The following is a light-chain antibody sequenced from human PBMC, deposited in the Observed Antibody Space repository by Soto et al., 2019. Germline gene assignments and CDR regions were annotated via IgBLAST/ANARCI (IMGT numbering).Light chain of an antibody. Sequence: DIKCTLSPSSLCAPVKDRITITCRSSQSISRYLNWYQQRPGTAPKVLIFGASSLQSGVPSRFSGGGSGTDFTLTISSLQPEDFSTYYCQQCYSTPLTFGQGTRLEI. V-gene: IGKV1-39*01. CDR1: QSISRY. CDR3: QQCYSTPLT. J-gene: IGKJ5*01. CDR2: GAS.